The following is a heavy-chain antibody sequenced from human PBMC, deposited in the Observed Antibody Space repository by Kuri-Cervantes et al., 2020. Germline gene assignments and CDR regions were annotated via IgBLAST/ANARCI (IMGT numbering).Heavy chain of an antibody. J-gene: IGHJ4*02. V-gene: IGHV3-7*01. CDR2: IKQDGSEK. CDR3: ARYSSSWYRRGYYFDY. Sequence: GESLRLSCAASGFTFSRYWMSWVRQAPGKGLEWVDNIKQDGSEKYYVDSVKGRFTISRDNAKNSLYLQMNRLRAEDTAVYYCARYSSSWYRRGYYFDYWGQGTLVTVSS. CDR1: GFTFSRYW. D-gene: IGHD6-13*01.